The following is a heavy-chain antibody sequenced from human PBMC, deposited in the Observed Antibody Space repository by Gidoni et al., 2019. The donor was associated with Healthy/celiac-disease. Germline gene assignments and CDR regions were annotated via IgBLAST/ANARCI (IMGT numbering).Heavy chain of an antibody. D-gene: IGHD6-19*01. CDR1: GGPFSSYA. CDR2: IIPIFGTA. J-gene: IGHJ6*02. Sequence: QVQLVQSGAEVKKPGSAVKVSCKAAGGPFSSYAISWVRQAPGQGLEWMGGIIPIFGTANYAQKFQGRVTITADKSTSTAYMELSSLRSEDTAVYYCAREVQWPHPTYGMDVWGQGTTVTVSS. V-gene: IGHV1-69*06. CDR3: AREVQWPHPTYGMDV.